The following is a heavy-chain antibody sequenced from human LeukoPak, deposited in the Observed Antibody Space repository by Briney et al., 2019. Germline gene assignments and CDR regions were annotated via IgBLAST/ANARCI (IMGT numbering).Heavy chain of an antibody. J-gene: IGHJ3*02. CDR2: IDTSAKYI. Sequence: GGSLRLSCAASGFTFSTYSMNWVRQAPGKGLEWVSFIDTSAKYIYYGESMKGRFTISRDNAKNSLYLQMNSLRAEDTAVYYCARESGNDAFDIWGQGTMVTVSS. D-gene: IGHD4-23*01. CDR1: GFTFSTYS. V-gene: IGHV3-21*01. CDR3: ARESGNDAFDI.